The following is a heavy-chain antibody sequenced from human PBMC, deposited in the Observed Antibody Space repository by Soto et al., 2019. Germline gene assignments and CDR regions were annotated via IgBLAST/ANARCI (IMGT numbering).Heavy chain of an antibody. CDR3: ARVLSKVAARPGWFDP. D-gene: IGHD6-6*01. CDR2: IYYSGST. CDR1: GGSISSGGYY. V-gene: IGHV4-31*03. Sequence: SETLSLTCTVSGGSISSGGYYWSWIRQHPGKGLEWIGYIYYSGSTYYNPSLKSRVTISVDTSKNQFSLKLSSVTAADTAVYYCARVLSKVAARPGWFDPWGQGTLVTVSS. J-gene: IGHJ5*02.